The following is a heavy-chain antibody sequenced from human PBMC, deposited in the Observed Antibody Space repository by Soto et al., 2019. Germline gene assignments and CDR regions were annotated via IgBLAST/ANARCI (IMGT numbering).Heavy chain of an antibody. J-gene: IGHJ4*02. CDR1: GDNVSTNSAG. Sequence: SQTLSLTCVISGDNVSTNSAGWNWIRQSPSRGLEWLGRTYYRSKWYHDYAVSVKGRITVHPDTSKNQFSLQLNSVTPEDTGVYHCVRNSWNAPPAFDLWGQGDQVTVSS. D-gene: IGHD1-1*01. CDR2: TYYRSKWYH. V-gene: IGHV6-1*01. CDR3: VRNSWNAPPAFDL.